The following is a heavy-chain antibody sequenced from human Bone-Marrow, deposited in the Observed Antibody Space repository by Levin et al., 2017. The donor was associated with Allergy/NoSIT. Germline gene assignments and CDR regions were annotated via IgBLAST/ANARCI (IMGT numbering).Heavy chain of an antibody. CDR3: ALAVVVIIQKPPGSGS. CDR2: IIPLFSTT. Sequence: SVKVSCKASGGTFNNYAISWVRQAPGQGLEWVGGIIPLFSTTDYAPKFQGRVTITADESTTTVYIELNSLRSADTAVFYCALAVVVIIQKPPGSGSWGQGTPVTVSS. D-gene: IGHD3-22*01. J-gene: IGHJ5*02. V-gene: IGHV1-69*13. CDR1: GGTFNNYA.